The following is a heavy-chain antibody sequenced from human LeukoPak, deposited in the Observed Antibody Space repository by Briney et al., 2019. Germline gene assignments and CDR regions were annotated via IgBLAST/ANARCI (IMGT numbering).Heavy chain of an antibody. CDR1: GFTFGDHA. CDR3: TRGPIQLWIHNAMDV. J-gene: IGHJ4*02. CDR2: IRSKAYRGTT. Sequence: GRSLRLSCTTSGFTFGDHAMSWVRQAPGKGLEWVGFIRSKAYRGTTEYAASVKDRFSISRDDSNSIAYLQMNSLRTEDTAVYYCTRGPIQLWIHNAMDVWGQGTLVTVSS. V-gene: IGHV3-49*04. D-gene: IGHD5-18*01.